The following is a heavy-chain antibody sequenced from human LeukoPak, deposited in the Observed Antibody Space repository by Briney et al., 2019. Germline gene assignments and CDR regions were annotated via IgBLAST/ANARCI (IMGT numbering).Heavy chain of an antibody. CDR2: IHYSGST. CDR1: GGSVSGGNYY. Sequence: SGTLSLTCTVSGGSVSGGNYYCSWIRQSPGKGLEWIGYIHYSGSTVYNPSLKSRVTMSIDTSKNQFSLNLSSVTAADTAVYYCARNGSTGGYWGQGTLVTVSS. CDR3: ARNGSTGGY. J-gene: IGHJ4*02. D-gene: IGHD1-1*01. V-gene: IGHV4-61*01.